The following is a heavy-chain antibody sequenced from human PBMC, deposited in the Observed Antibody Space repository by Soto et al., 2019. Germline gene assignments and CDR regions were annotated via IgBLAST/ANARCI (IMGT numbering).Heavy chain of an antibody. CDR3: AAKSSSSWYPLDAFDI. V-gene: IGHV1-58*02. CDR2: IVVGSGNT. CDR1: GFTFTSSA. J-gene: IGHJ3*02. Sequence: SVKVSCKASGFTFTSSAMQWVRQARGQRLEWIGWIVVGSGNTNYAQKFQERVTITRDMSTSTAYMELSSLRSEDTAVYYCAAKSSSSWYPLDAFDIWGQGTMVTVSS. D-gene: IGHD6-13*01.